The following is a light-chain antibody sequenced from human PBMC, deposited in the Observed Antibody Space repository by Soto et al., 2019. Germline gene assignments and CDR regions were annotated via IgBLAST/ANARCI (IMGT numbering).Light chain of an antibody. V-gene: IGKV3D-20*02. Sequence: EIVLTQSPGTLSLSPGEGATLSCRAGQSVSSSQLAWYQQKPGQAPRLLVYGASSRATGIPERFSGSVSETDFTLSISRLEPEDFAVYYCQQRSSWITFGQGTRLETK. CDR2: GAS. CDR1: QSVSSSQ. J-gene: IGKJ5*01. CDR3: QQRSSWIT.